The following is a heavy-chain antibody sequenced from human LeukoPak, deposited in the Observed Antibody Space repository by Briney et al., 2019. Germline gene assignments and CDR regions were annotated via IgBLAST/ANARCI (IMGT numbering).Heavy chain of an antibody. Sequence: SETLSLTCTVSGGSISSYYWSWLRQPAGKGLEWIGRIYTSGSTNYNPSLKSRVTMSVDTSKNQFSLKLRSVTAADTAVYYCARDGTNVTIFGVGSPRFDPWGQGTLVTVSS. CDR2: IYTSGST. D-gene: IGHD3-3*01. J-gene: IGHJ5*02. CDR3: ARDGTNVTIFGVGSPRFDP. CDR1: GGSISSYY. V-gene: IGHV4-4*07.